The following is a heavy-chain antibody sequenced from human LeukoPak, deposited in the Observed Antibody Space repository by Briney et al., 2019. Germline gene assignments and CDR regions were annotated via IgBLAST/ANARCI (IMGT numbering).Heavy chain of an antibody. CDR3: ARGIAAASEFDY. Sequence: GGSLRLSCAASGFIFSTHTMNWVRQAPGKGLEWVSSISGGGSYISYADSVKGRFTISRDNAKNSLYLQMNGLRAEDTTVYYCARGIAAASEFDYWGQGTLVTVSS. D-gene: IGHD6-13*01. V-gene: IGHV3-21*01. CDR1: GFIFSTHT. CDR2: ISGGGSYI. J-gene: IGHJ4*02.